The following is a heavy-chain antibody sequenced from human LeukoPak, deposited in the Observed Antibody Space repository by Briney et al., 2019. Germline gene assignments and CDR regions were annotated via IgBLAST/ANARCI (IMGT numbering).Heavy chain of an antibody. CDR1: GGSISSGGYY. J-gene: IGHJ3*02. D-gene: IGHD3-3*01. CDR2: IYHSGST. CDR3: AGVSGFGYYDFWSGPPAVNAFDI. V-gene: IGHV4-30-2*01. Sequence: SQTLSLTCTVSGGSISSGGYYWSWIRQPPGKGLEWIGYIYHSGSTYYNPSLKSRVTISVDRSKNQSSLKLSSVTAADTAVYYCAGVSGFGYYDFWSGPPAVNAFDIWGQGTMVTVSS.